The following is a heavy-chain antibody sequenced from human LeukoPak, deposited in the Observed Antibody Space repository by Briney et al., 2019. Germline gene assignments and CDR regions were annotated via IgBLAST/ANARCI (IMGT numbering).Heavy chain of an antibody. J-gene: IGHJ5*02. CDR2: IKQDGSEN. Sequence: PGGSLRLSCSASGFNFNIFWMTWVRQAPGKGLEWVANIKQDGSENYYLDSVKCRFTVSRDHAKNSLSLQMNTLRAEDTAVYYCARQGFCSGGFCADHWGQGTLVTASS. CDR3: ARQGFCSGGFCADH. D-gene: IGHD2-15*01. V-gene: IGHV3-7*01. CDR1: GFNFNIFW.